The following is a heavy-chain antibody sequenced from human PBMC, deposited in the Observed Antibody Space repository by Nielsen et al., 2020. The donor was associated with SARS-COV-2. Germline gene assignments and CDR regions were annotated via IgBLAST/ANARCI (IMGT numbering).Heavy chain of an antibody. V-gene: IGHV3-21*01. J-gene: IGHJ6*02. CDR1: GFTFSKYS. CDR3: SLGAERDYYYGMDV. Sequence: GESLKISCAASGFTFSKYSMNWVRQAPGKGLEWVSSISSSSGYIYYVDSVKGRFTISRDNAKNSLYLQMNSLRAEDTAVYYCSLGAERDYYYGMDVWGQGTTVTVSS. CDR2: ISSSSGYI.